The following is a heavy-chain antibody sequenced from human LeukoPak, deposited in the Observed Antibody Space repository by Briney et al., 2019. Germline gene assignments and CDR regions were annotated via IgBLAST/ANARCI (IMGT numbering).Heavy chain of an antibody. D-gene: IGHD3-22*01. V-gene: IGHV4-39*01. CDR3: ARLYYYDSSGPPL. Sequence: PSETLSLTCTVSGGSTSSSSYYRGWIRQPPGKGLEWIGNIYYTGRTYYNPSLKSRVTISVDTSKNQFSLKLSSVSAADTAVYYCARLYYYDSSGPPLWGQGTLVTVSS. CDR1: GGSTSSSSYY. CDR2: IYYTGRT. J-gene: IGHJ4*02.